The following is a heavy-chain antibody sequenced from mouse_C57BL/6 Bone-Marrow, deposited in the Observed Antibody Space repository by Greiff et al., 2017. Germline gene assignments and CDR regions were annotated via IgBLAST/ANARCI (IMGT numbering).Heavy chain of an antibody. CDR1: GYTFTSYT. CDR2: INPSSGYT. Sequence: QVQLQQSGAELARPGASVKMSCKASGYTFTSYTMHWVKQRPGQGLEWIGYINPSSGYTKYNQKFKDKATLTADKSSSPAYMQLSRLTSEDSAVYYCARYDYDEGDYWGQGTTLTVSS. V-gene: IGHV1-4*01. D-gene: IGHD2-4*01. CDR3: ARYDYDEGDY. J-gene: IGHJ2*01.